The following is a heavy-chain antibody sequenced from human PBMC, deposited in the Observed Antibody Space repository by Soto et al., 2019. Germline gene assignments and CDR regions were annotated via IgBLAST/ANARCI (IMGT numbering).Heavy chain of an antibody. J-gene: IGHJ4*02. V-gene: IGHV1-2*02. CDR3: GRGRSGQLVVFY. CDR1: GFSFTSSG. Sequence: GASVKVSCKASGFSFTSSGFNWVRQAPGQGPEWMGEIGPASGDTRYAQKFQGRVTMTRDTSITTVYMELNNLSPDDTAVCYCGRGRSGQLVVFYWGQGTPVTVSS. CDR2: IGPASGDT. D-gene: IGHD3-10*01.